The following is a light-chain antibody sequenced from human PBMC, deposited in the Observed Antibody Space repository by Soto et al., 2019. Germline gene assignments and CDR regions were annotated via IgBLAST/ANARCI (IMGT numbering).Light chain of an antibody. Sequence: ALTQPASVSGSPGQSITISCTGTSSDVGSYNFVSWYQQHPGKAPKLMIYDVTKRPSGVSDRFSGSRSGNTASLTISGLQAEDEADYYCCSYASSSTYVFGSGTKVTVL. V-gene: IGLV2-23*02. CDR1: SSDVGSYNF. J-gene: IGLJ1*01. CDR2: DVT. CDR3: CSYASSSTYV.